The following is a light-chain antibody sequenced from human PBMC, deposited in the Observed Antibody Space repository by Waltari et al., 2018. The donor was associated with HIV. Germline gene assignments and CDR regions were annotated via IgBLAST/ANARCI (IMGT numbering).Light chain of an antibody. V-gene: IGKV1-5*03. CDR1: QSISSW. J-gene: IGKJ1*01. Sequence: SVGDRVTITCRASQSISSWLAWYQQKPGKAPKLLIYKASSLESGVPSRFSGSGSGTEFTLTISSLQPDDFATYYCQQYNSYSPVAFGQGTKVEIK. CDR3: QQYNSYSPVA. CDR2: KAS.